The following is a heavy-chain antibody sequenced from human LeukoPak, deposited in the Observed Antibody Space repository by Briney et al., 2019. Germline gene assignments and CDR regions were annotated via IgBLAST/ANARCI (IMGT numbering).Heavy chain of an antibody. V-gene: IGHV3-30-3*01. D-gene: IGHD3-22*01. J-gene: IGHJ4*02. CDR3: ARGSHYYDSSGYYMSGY. CDR1: GFTFSSYA. CDR2: ISYDGSNK. Sequence: GGSLRLSCAASGFTFSSYALHWVRQAPGKGLEWVAVISYDGSNKHYPDSVKGRFTISRDNSKNTLYLQMNSMRAEETAVYYCARGSHYYDSSGYYMSGYWGQGTLVTVSS.